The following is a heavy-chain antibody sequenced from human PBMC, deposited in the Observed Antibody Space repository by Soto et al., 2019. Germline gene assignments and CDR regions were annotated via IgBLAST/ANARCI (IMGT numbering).Heavy chain of an antibody. CDR1: GACMSSGDYV. Sequence: TLSLSGTVSGACMSSGDYVWSWIRQPPGKGLEWIGYIYDSGSSYYNPSLKSRITMSVDTSKNQFSLKLSSVTAADTAVYFCDREKGYISGPKNFDYWGQGTLVTVSS. CDR2: IYDSGSS. V-gene: IGHV4-30-4*01. J-gene: IGHJ4*02. CDR3: DREKGYISGPKNFDY. D-gene: IGHD5-12*01.